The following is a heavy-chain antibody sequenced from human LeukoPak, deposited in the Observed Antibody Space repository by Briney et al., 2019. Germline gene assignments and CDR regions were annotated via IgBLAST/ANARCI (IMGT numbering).Heavy chain of an antibody. V-gene: IGHV4-34*01. CDR2: INHSGST. Sequence: PSETLSLTCAVYGGSFSGYYWSWIRQPPGKGLEWIGEINHSGSTNYNPSLKSRVTISVDTSKNQFSLKLSSVTAADTAVYYCARVMYCSSTSYYSGGWFDPWGQGTLVTVSS. CDR3: ARVMYCSSTSYYSGGWFDP. J-gene: IGHJ5*02. CDR1: GGSFSGYY. D-gene: IGHD2-2*01.